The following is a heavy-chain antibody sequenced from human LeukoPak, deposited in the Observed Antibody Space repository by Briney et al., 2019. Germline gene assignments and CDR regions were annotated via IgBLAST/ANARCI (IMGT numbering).Heavy chain of an antibody. CDR2: IKSNADGGTT. J-gene: IGHJ4*02. CDR3: TTGDYVWGNYLYSDDYFDY. Sequence: GGSLTLSCPASGFTFSYYYMSWIRQAPGKGLEWVGRIKSNADGGTTDYAAPVKRRFTISRDDSKNTLYLQMNSLNTEDTAVYYCTTGDYVWGNYLYSDDYFDYWGQGTLVTASS. V-gene: IGHV3-15*01. CDR1: GFTFSYYY. D-gene: IGHD3-16*02.